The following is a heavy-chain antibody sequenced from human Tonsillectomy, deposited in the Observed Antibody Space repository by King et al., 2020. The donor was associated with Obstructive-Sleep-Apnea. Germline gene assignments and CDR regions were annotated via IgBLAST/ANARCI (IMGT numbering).Heavy chain of an antibody. V-gene: IGHV3-48*04. D-gene: IGHD3-10*01. J-gene: IGHJ6*02. Sequence: VQLVESGGGLVQPGGSLRLSCAGSGFTFSNCSINWVRQAPGKGLEWVSHISSSSSTIYYADSVKGRISISRDNAKNSLYLQMNSLRVEDTAVYYCAREYGSGSSYGMDVWGQGTTVTVSS. CDR2: ISSSSSTI. CDR1: GFTFSNCS. CDR3: AREYGSGSSYGMDV.